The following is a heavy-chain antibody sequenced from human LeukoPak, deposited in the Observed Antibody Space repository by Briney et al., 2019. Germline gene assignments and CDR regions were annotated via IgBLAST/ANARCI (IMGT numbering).Heavy chain of an antibody. CDR3: ARFRLGSGYYRWNAFDY. V-gene: IGHV4-34*01. Sequence: SETLSLTCAAYGGSFIGYQWSWIRQPPGKGLEWIGEIDHRGNTNHNPSLKSRVTISVDTSKTQFSLNLTSVTAADTAVYYCARFRLGSGYYRWNAFDYWGQGTLVIVSS. CDR2: IDHRGNT. D-gene: IGHD3-22*01. CDR1: GGSFIGYQ. J-gene: IGHJ4*02.